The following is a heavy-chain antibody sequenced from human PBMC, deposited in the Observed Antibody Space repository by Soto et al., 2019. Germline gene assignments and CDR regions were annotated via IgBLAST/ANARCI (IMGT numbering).Heavy chain of an antibody. D-gene: IGHD3-10*01. J-gene: IGHJ3*02. Sequence: QVQLEQSGAEVKKPGSSVKISCKASGGTLSDQGVSWLRQAPGQGLEWVGGTIPVFNTAKYAPKFQGRVTIAADKSTNIDYMELGRLRSDDTAFYYCARGVYGSGNYYTGPSAFAIWGKGTLVIVSS. CDR3: ARGVYGSGNYYTGPSAFAI. CDR2: TIPVFNTA. CDR1: GGTLSDQG. V-gene: IGHV1-69*06.